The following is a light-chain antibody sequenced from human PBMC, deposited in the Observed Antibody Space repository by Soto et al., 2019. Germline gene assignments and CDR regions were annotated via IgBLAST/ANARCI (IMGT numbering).Light chain of an antibody. Sequence: QSVLTQPSSASGTPGQRVTISCSGSSSNIGSNYVYWYQQLPGTAPKLLIYRSNQRPSGVPDRFSGSKSGTSASLAISGLRSEDEADYYCASWDDSLSGVVFGGGTKVTVL. CDR1: SSNIGSNY. CDR2: RSN. J-gene: IGLJ2*01. CDR3: ASWDDSLSGVV. V-gene: IGLV1-47*01.